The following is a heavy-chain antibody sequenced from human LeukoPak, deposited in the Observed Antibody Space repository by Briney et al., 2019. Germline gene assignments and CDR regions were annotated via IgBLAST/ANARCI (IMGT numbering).Heavy chain of an antibody. CDR1: GFTFSDHY. Sequence: TGGSLRLSCAASGFTFSDHYMDWVRQAPGKGLEWVGRTRNKANSYTTEYAASVKGRFTISRDGSENLLYLQMNSLNTEDTAVYYCARGKISGTPDFLDVWGQGTMVTVSS. V-gene: IGHV3-72*01. D-gene: IGHD1-26*01. CDR3: ARGKISGTPDFLDV. CDR2: TRNKANSYTT. J-gene: IGHJ3*01.